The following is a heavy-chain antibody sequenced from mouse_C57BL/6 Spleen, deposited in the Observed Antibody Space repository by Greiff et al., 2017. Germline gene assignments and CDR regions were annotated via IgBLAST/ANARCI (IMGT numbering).Heavy chain of an antibody. CDR2: ISDGGSYT. J-gene: IGHJ2*01. D-gene: IGHD2-5*01. V-gene: IGHV5-4*03. Sequence: EVKLVESGGGLVKPGGSLKLSCAASGFTFSSYAMSWVRQTPEKRLEWVATISDGGSYTNYPDNVKGRFTISRDNAKNNLYLQMSHLKSEDTAMYYCARVPSYSNFFFDDWGQGTTLTVSS. CDR3: ARVPSYSNFFFDD. CDR1: GFTFSSYA.